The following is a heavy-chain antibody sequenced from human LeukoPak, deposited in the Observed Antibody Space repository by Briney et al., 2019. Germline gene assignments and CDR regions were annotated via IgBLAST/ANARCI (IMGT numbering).Heavy chain of an antibody. CDR2: ISWNSGNI. J-gene: IGHJ6*02. V-gene: IGHV3-9*01. CDR3: AKGGGDYYYYGMDV. D-gene: IGHD2-21*01. Sequence: GGSLRLSCAASGFTFDDYAMHWVRQAPGKGLEWVSGISWNSGNIGYADSVKGRFTISRDNAKNSLYLQMNSLRAEDTALYYCAKGGGDYYYYGMDVWGQGTTVTVSS. CDR1: GFTFDDYA.